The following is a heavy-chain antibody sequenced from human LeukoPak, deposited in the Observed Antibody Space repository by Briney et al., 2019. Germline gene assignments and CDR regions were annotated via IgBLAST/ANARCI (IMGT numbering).Heavy chain of an antibody. D-gene: IGHD2-2*01. CDR2: IYSGGST. Sequence: GGSLRLSCAASGFTLSSNYMSWVRQAPGKGLEWGSVIYSGGSTYYSDSVKGRFTISRDNSKNTLYLQMNSLRAEDTAVYYCARDGSPYCSSTSCYAHWGQGTLVTVSS. V-gene: IGHV3-66*01. CDR3: ARDGSPYCSSTSCYAH. CDR1: GFTLSSNY. J-gene: IGHJ4*02.